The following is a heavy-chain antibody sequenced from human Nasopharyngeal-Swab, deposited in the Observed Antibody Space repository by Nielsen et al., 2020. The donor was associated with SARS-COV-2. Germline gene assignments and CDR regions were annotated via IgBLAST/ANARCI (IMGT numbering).Heavy chain of an antibody. CDR2: ISSSSYFT. CDR3: ARFSNKGNRYWFFDL. Sequence: GGSLRLSCAASGFIFSDYYMSWIRQAPGKGLEWVSYISSSSYFTYYADSVKGRFTISRDNAGTSLSLQMNSLRAEDTAVYYCARFSNKGNRYWFFDLWGRGTLVTVSS. J-gene: IGHJ2*01. CDR1: GFIFSDYY. V-gene: IGHV3-11*06. D-gene: IGHD1-14*01.